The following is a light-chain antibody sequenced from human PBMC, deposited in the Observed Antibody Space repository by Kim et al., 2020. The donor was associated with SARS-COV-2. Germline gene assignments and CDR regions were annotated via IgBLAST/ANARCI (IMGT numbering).Light chain of an antibody. CDR1: NSDFSDYKY. J-gene: IGLJ2*01. CDR2: DVT. V-gene: IGLV2-14*03. CDR3: SSYTSSSIVV. Sequence: QSALTQPASVSGSPGQSITISCTGTNSDFSDYKYVSWYQHHPGKAPQLMIYDVTKRPSGVSNRFSGSKSDNSASLTISGLQAKDEADYYCSSYTSSSIVVFGGGTQLTVL.